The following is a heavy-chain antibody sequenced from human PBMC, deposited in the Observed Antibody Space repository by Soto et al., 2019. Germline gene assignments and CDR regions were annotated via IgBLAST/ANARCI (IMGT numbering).Heavy chain of an antibody. Sequence: HVQLVESGGGLVKPGGSLRLSCIASGFNFNDCYMSWIRQAPGKGLEWIASISAVCGITHYAESVRGRFTTSRDKTTNSLQLQISSRRGEDTAVFYCARSAADGNWYIEYWGQGTLVTVSS. J-gene: IGHJ4*02. CDR1: GFNFNDCY. V-gene: IGHV3-11*06. CDR3: ARSAADGNWYIEY. CDR2: ISAVCGIT. D-gene: IGHD6-13*01.